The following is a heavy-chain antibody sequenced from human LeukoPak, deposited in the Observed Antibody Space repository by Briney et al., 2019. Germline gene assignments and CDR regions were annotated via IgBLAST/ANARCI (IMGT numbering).Heavy chain of an antibody. CDR3: ASPSTSIVGAFYGMDV. V-gene: IGHV5-51*01. CDR2: IYPGDSDT. Sequence: GESLKISCKGSGYSSTSYWIGWVRQMPGKGLEWMGIIYPGDSDTRYSPSFQGQVTISADKSISTAYLQWSSLKASDTAMYYCASPSTSIVGAFYGMDVWGQGTTVTVSS. J-gene: IGHJ6*02. D-gene: IGHD1-26*01. CDR1: GYSSTSYW.